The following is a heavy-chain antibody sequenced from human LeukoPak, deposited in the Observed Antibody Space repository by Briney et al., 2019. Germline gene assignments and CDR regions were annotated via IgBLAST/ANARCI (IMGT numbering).Heavy chain of an antibody. D-gene: IGHD3-10*01. V-gene: IGHV3-23*01. CDR3: AKAEEGDLSYYFDY. Sequence: GGSLRLSCAASGFTFSSYAISWVRQAPGKGLEWVSAISGSGGSTYYADSVKGRFTISRDNSKNTLYLQMSSLRAEDTAVYYCAKAEEGDLSYYFDYWGQRTMVTVSS. CDR1: GFTFSSYA. CDR2: ISGSGGST. J-gene: IGHJ4*02.